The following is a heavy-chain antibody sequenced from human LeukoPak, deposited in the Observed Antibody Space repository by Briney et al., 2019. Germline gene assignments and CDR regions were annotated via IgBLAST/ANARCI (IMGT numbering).Heavy chain of an antibody. CDR2: ISYDGSNK. CDR3: ARDDYHYGMDV. Sequence: GGSLRLSCAASGFTFSSYGMHWVRQAPGKGLEWVAVISYDGSNKYYADSVKGRFTISRDNSKNTLYLQMNSLRAEDTAVHYCARDDYHYGMDVWGQGTTVTVSS. V-gene: IGHV3-30*03. J-gene: IGHJ6*02. CDR1: GFTFSSYG.